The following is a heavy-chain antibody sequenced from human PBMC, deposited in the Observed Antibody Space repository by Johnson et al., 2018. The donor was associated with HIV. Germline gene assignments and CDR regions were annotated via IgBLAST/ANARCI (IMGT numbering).Heavy chain of an antibody. CDR3: STYTTLITMYVEIKGGAFDI. J-gene: IGHJ3*02. Sequence: VQLVESGGGLVKPGGSLRLSCAASGFTFTNAWMSWVRQAPGKGLEWIGRIQSKTDGGATDYAAPVKGRFTISRVDSKNTLYLQMNSLKTEDTAVYYCSTYTTLITMYVEIKGGAFDIWGQGTMVTVSS. V-gene: IGHV3-15*01. CDR1: GFTFTNAW. CDR2: IQSKTDGGAT. D-gene: IGHD3-16*01.